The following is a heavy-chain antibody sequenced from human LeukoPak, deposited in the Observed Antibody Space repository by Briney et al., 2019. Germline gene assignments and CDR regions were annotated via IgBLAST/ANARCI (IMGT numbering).Heavy chain of an antibody. V-gene: IGHV1-69*04. CDR2: IIPILGIA. CDR3: ARADPDFVSSSGPLGAFDI. J-gene: IGHJ3*02. Sequence: SVKVSCKASGGTFSSYAISWVRQAPGQGLEWMGRIIPILGIANYAQKFQGRVTITADKSTSTAYMELSGLRSEDTAVYYCARADPDFVSSSGPLGAFDIWGQGTMVTVSS. CDR1: GGTFSSYA. D-gene: IGHD3-22*01.